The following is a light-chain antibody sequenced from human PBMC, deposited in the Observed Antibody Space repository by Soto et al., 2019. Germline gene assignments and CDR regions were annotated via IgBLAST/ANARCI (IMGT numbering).Light chain of an antibody. J-gene: IGLJ7*01. CDR3: CSYSGNRIFV. CDR2: EDL. CDR1: SSDVGAYDL. Sequence: QSALTQPASVSGSPGQSITICCIGTSSDVGAYDLVSWYQQHPGTAPRLIIYEDLRRPSGIDSRFSGSKSGNTASLTISGLRAEAEGNYHSCSYSGNRIFVFGGGTKLTVL. V-gene: IGLV2-23*01.